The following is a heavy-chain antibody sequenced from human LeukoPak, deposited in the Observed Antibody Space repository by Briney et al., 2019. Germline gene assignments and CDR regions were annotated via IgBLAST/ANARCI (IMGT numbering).Heavy chain of an antibody. J-gene: IGHJ5*02. CDR2: IDQDGSDK. V-gene: IGHV3-7*01. CDR3: ARESTEDRPGS. D-gene: IGHD5/OR15-5a*01. Sequence: GGSLRLSRAASGFTLSDFWMSWVRQAPGKGLEWVANIDQDGSDKNYVGSVKGRFTISRDDAKNSLFLQMNSLRAEDTAVYYCARESTEDRPGSWGQGTLVTVSS. CDR1: GFTLSDFW.